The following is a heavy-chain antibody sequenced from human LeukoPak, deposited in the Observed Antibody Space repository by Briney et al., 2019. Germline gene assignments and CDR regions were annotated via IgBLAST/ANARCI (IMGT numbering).Heavy chain of an antibody. Sequence: ASVKVSCKASGYTFTGYYMHWVRQAPGQGLEWMGWINPNSGGTNYAQKFQGRVTMTRDTSISTAYMELSRLRSDDTAVYYCVRGYYDSSGYYWRDYFDYWGQGTLVTVSS. CDR1: GYTFTGYY. D-gene: IGHD3-22*01. CDR3: VRGYYDSSGYYWRDYFDY. J-gene: IGHJ4*02. V-gene: IGHV1-2*02. CDR2: INPNSGGT.